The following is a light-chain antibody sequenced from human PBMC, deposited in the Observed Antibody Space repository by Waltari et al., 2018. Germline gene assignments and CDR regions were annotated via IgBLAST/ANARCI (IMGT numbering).Light chain of an antibody. CDR3: QHYVRLPAT. CDR1: QSVSRS. CDR2: GAS. Sequence: IVLTQSPGPLSLSPGERATLSCRASQSVSRSLAWYQQKPCQAPKRLIYGASTRATGIPDRFTGSGSGTDFSLTISSLEPEDFAIYFCQHYVRLPATFGQGTKVEIK. V-gene: IGKV3-20*01. J-gene: IGKJ1*01.